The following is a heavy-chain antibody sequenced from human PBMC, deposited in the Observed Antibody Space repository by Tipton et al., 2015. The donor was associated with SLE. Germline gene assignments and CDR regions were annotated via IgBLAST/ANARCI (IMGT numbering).Heavy chain of an antibody. D-gene: IGHD2-15*01. Sequence: SLRLSCAASGFIFSSYSMNWVRQAPGKGLEWVSSISSSSSYIYYADSVKGRFTIFRDNAKNSLYLQMNSLRAEDTAVYHCARGMVDFNDAFDIWGQGTMVIVSS. CDR3: ARGMVDFNDAFDI. V-gene: IGHV3-21*01. J-gene: IGHJ3*02. CDR1: GFIFSSYS. CDR2: ISSSSSYI.